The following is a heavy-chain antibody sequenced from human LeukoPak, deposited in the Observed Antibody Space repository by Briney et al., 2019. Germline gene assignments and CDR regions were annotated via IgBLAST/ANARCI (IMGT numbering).Heavy chain of an antibody. J-gene: IGHJ6*04. Sequence: PSETVSLTCAVYGGSFSGYYWSWIRQPPGKGLEWIGEINHSGSTNYNPSLKSRVTISVDTSKNQFSLKLSSVTAADTAVYYCAREIVVVVAATPYYYYGMDVWGKGTTVTVSS. CDR2: INHSGST. CDR1: GGSFSGYY. V-gene: IGHV4-34*01. D-gene: IGHD2-15*01. CDR3: AREIVVVVAATPYYYYGMDV.